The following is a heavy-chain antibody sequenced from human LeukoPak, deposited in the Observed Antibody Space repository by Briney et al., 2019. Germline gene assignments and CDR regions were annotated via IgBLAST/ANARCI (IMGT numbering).Heavy chain of an antibody. CDR1: GFTFSSYW. CDR3: ARDNAYGSRSPGVY. V-gene: IGHV3-7*01. D-gene: IGHD3-10*01. CDR2: IKKDGSEK. J-gene: IGHJ4*02. Sequence: LAGGSLRLSCAVSGFTFSSYWMTWVRQAPGKGLEWVATIKKDGSEKYYVDSVKGRFTISRDNAKNSLFLQMNSLTVEDTAVYYCARDNAYGSRSPGVYWGQGTLVTVSS.